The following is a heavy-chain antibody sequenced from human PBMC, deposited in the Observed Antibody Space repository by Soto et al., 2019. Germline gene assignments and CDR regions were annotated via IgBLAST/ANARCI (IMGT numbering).Heavy chain of an antibody. CDR3: ASTTTTIFRVVITRFDY. V-gene: IGHV4-59*01. CDR2: IYYSGST. D-gene: IGHD3-3*01. J-gene: IGHJ4*02. CDR1: GGSISSYY. Sequence: PSETLSLTCTVSGGSISSYYWSWIRQPPGKGLEWIGYIYYSGSTNYNPSLKSRVTISVDTSKNQFSLKLSSVTAADAAVYYCASTTTTIFRVVITRFDYWGQGTLVTVSS.